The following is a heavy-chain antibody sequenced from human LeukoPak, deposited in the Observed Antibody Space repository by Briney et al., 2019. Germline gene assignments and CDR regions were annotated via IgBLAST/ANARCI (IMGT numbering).Heavy chain of an antibody. CDR3: ARVSLLFYYYGMDV. V-gene: IGHV4-34*01. CDR1: GGSFSGYY. J-gene: IGHJ6*04. CDR2: INHSGST. D-gene: IGHD2-15*01. Sequence: SETLSLTCAVYGGSFSGYYWSWIRQPPGKGVEWIGEINHSGSTNYNPSLKSRVAISVDTSKNQFSLKLSSVTAADTAVYYCARVSLLFYYYGMDVWGKGTTVTVSS.